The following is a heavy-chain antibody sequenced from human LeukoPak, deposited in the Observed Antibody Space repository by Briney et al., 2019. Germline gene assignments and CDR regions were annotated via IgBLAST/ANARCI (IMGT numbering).Heavy chain of an antibody. V-gene: IGHV3-23*01. CDR2: ITTSGGSA. CDR3: DGRGYSVQ. Sequence: PGGSLRLSCAASGFTFSSYAMSWVRRAPGKGLEWVSGITTSGGSASYADSVKGRFTLSRDNPGNTLFMEMHSLRAEDTAFYSYDGRGYSVQWGQGTLVTVSS. D-gene: IGHD3-22*01. CDR1: GFTFSSYA. J-gene: IGHJ4*02.